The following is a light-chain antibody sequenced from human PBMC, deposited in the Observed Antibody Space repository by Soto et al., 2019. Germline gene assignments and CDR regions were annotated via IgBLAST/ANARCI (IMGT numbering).Light chain of an antibody. Sequence: EIVLTQSPGTLSLSPWERATLSFRASQSVSSSYLAWYQQKPGQAPRLLIYGASSRATGIPDRFSGSGSGTDFTLTISRLEPEDFAVYYCKQYGSSLFFGPGTKVDIK. CDR2: GAS. CDR1: QSVSSSY. J-gene: IGKJ3*01. CDR3: KQYGSSLF. V-gene: IGKV3-20*01.